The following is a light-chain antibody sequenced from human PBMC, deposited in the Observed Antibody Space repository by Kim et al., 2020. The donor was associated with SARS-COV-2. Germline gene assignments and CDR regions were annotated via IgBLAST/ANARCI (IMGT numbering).Light chain of an antibody. V-gene: IGKV4-1*01. J-gene: IGKJ2*01. CDR3: QQYYNAPYT. CDR1: QSVLYSSNNKNY. CDR2: WAS. Sequence: DIVMTQSPDSLAVSLGERATINCKSSQSVLYSSNNKNYLAWYQQKPGQPPKLLISWASTRDSWVPDRFSGSGSVTDFTLTISSLQAEDVAVYYCQQYYNAPYTFGQGTKLEI.